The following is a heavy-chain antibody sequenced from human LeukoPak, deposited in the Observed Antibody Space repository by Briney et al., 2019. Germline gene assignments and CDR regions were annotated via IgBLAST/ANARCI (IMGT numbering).Heavy chain of an antibody. V-gene: IGHV4-30-4*01. CDR1: GGSISSGDYY. CDR2: IYYSGST. CDR3: ARGRSDFWSGYFNWFDP. Sequence: SETLSLTCTVSGGSISSGDYYWSWIRQPPGKGLEWIGYIYYSGSTYYNPSLKSRVTISVDTSKNQFSLKLSSVTAADTAVYYCARGRSDFWSGYFNWFDPWGQGTLDTVSS. D-gene: IGHD3-3*01. J-gene: IGHJ5*02.